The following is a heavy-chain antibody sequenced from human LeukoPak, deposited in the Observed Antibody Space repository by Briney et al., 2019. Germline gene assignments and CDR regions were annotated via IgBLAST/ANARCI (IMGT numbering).Heavy chain of an antibody. CDR2: ISGSGGST. Sequence: GGSLRLSCAASGFTFSSYAMSWVRQAPGKGLEWVSAISGSGGSTYYADSVKGRFTISRDDSKNTLYLQMNSLRAEDTAVYYCAKDKHDFWSGYYPYYFDYWGQGTLVTVSS. V-gene: IGHV3-23*01. CDR3: AKDKHDFWSGYYPYYFDY. D-gene: IGHD3-3*01. J-gene: IGHJ4*02. CDR1: GFTFSSYA.